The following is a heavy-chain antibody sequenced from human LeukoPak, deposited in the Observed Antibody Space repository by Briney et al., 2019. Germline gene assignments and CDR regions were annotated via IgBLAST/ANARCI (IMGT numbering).Heavy chain of an antibody. CDR2: ISSSSSYI. CDR3: ARGPLADDYGDSAPYYYYYMDV. J-gene: IGHJ6*03. D-gene: IGHD4-17*01. Sequence: GGSLRLSCAASGFTFSSYSMNWVRQAPGKGLEWVSSISSSSSYIYYADSLKGRFTISRDNAKDSLYLQMNSLRAEDTAVYYCARGPLADDYGDSAPYYYYYMDVWGKGTTVTISS. V-gene: IGHV3-21*01. CDR1: GFTFSSYS.